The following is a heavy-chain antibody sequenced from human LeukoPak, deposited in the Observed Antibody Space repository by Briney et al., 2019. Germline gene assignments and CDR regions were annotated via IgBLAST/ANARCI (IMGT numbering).Heavy chain of an antibody. J-gene: IGHJ4*02. V-gene: IGHV3-33*06. CDR3: AKGGYSSGWSFVDY. Sequence: PGGSLRLSCAASGFTFDDYAMHWVRQAPGKGLEWVAVIWYDGSNKYYADSVKGRFTISRDNSKNTLYLQMNSLRAEDTAVYYCAKGGYSSGWSFVDYWGQGTLVTVSS. CDR1: GFTFDDYA. CDR2: IWYDGSNK. D-gene: IGHD6-19*01.